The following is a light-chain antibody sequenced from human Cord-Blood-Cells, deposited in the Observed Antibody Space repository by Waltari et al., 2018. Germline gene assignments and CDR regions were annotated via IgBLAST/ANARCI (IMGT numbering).Light chain of an antibody. Sequence: PASISCRSSQSLLHSNGYNYLDWYLQKPGQSPQLLIYLGSNRASGVPDRFSGSGSGTDFTLKISRVEAEDVGVYYCMQALQTPYTFGQGTKLEIK. CDR2: LGS. CDR1: QSLLHSNGYNY. CDR3: MQALQTPYT. J-gene: IGKJ2*01. V-gene: IGKV2-28*01.